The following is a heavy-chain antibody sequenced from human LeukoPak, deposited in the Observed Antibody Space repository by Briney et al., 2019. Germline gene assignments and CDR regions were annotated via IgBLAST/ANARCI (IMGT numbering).Heavy chain of an antibody. D-gene: IGHD5-12*01. CDR2: IYYTDST. Sequence: PSETLSLTCTVSGGSISSYYYSWIRQPPPQGQELNGNIYYTDSTNYNPSLNSRSTISVDTSKHQFSLKLSSVTAADTVVYYCARGRGYSYGEGYYYYGTDVWGQGTTVTVSS. J-gene: IGHJ6*02. CDR1: GGSISSYY. CDR3: ARGRGYSYGEGYYYYGTDV. V-gene: IGHV4-59*01.